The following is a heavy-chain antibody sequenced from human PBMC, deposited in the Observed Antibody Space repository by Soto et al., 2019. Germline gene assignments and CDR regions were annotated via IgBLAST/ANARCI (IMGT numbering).Heavy chain of an antibody. Sequence: QVQLQESGPGLVKPSETLSLTCTVSGGSISSYYWSWIRQPPGKGLEWIGYIYYSGSTNYNPSLKSRVTSSVDTSKYQFSLTLSSVTSADTAVYYCAREGDSSSWYAGGAFDIWGQGTMVTVSS. J-gene: IGHJ3*02. CDR2: IYYSGST. CDR1: GGSISSYY. D-gene: IGHD6-13*01. V-gene: IGHV4-59*01. CDR3: AREGDSSSWYAGGAFDI.